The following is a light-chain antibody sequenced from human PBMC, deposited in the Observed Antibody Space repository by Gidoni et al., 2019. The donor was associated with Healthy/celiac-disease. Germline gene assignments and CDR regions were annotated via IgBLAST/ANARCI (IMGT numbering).Light chain of an antibody. CDR2: WAS. V-gene: IGKV4-1*01. Sequence: DIVMAQSPDSLAVSLGERATINCKSSQSVLYSSNNKNYLAWYQQKARQPPRLLIYWASTRESGVPYRFSGSGSGTDFTLTISSLQAEDVAVYYCQQYYNTPYTFGQGTKVEIK. CDR1: QSVLYSSNNKNY. J-gene: IGKJ2*01. CDR3: QQYYNTPYT.